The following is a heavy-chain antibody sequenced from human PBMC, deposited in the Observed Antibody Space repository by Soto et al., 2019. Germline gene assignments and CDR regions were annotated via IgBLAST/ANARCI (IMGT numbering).Heavy chain of an antibody. J-gene: IGHJ6*02. CDR3: ARALAAGYYGSGSYAYYY. CDR1: GFTFSSYG. V-gene: IGHV3-33*01. CDR2: IWYDGSNK. Sequence: GGSLRLSCAASGFTFSSYGMHWVRQAPGKGLEWVTVIWYDGSNKYYADYEKGRITISRDNSKNTLYLKMNSLKDEDTAVYYGARALAAGYYGSGSYAYYYWGQGTTVTVSS. D-gene: IGHD3-10*01.